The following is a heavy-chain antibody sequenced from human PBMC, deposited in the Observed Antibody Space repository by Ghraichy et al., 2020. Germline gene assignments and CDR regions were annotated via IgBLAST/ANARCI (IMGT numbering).Heavy chain of an antibody. J-gene: IGHJ4*02. V-gene: IGHV4-34*01. D-gene: IGHD1-1*01. CDR1: GGSFSGYY. CDR3: ARGNPTMNDYFDS. CDR2: ISHSGST. Sequence: SETLSLTCAVYGGSFSGYYWHWIRQPPGKRLEWLGEISHSGSTDYNPSLKSRVTISVDTSKKEFSLRLNAVTAADTAVYYCARGNPTMNDYFDSWGQGTLVTVAS.